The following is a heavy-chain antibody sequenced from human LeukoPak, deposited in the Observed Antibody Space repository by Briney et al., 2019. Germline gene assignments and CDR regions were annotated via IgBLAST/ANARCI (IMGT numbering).Heavy chain of an antibody. J-gene: IGHJ6*02. D-gene: IGHD2-15*01. CDR1: GFTFGTFG. Sequence: GGSLRLSCAASGFTFGTFGMNWVRQAPGKGLEWVAVIWYDGSNKYYADSVKGRFTISRDNSKSTLYLQVNSLRAEDTAVYYCARISCTGGNCRPYSYYDMDVWGQGTTVTVSS. CDR3: ARISCTGGNCRPYSYYDMDV. V-gene: IGHV3-33*01. CDR2: IWYDGSNK.